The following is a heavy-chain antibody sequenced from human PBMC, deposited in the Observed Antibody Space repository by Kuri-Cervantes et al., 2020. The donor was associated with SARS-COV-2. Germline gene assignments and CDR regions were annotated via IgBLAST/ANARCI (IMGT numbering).Heavy chain of an antibody. D-gene: IGHD4-23*01. CDR1: GGSISSGGYS. Sequence: LRLSCAVSGGSISSGGYSWSWIRQPPGKGLEWIGYIYHSGSTYYNPSLKSRVTISVDTSKNQFSLKLSSVTAADTAVYYCARPGGFLDVWGKGTTVTVSS. CDR2: IYHSGST. J-gene: IGHJ6*04. V-gene: IGHV4-30-2*01. CDR3: ARPGGFLDV.